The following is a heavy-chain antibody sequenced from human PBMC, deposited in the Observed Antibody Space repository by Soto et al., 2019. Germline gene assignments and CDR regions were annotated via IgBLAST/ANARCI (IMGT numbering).Heavy chain of an antibody. CDR3: AKGVPGIAVAGTGYFQH. CDR2: ISGIGDST. J-gene: IGHJ1*01. Sequence: EVQLLESGGGLVQPGGSLRLSCAASGFTFSSYAMSWFRQAPGKGLEWVSGISGIGDSTYNADSVKGRFTISRDNSKNTLYLQMNSLRAEDTAVYYCAKGVPGIAVAGTGYFQHWGQGTLVTVSS. D-gene: IGHD6-19*01. CDR1: GFTFSSYA. V-gene: IGHV3-23*01.